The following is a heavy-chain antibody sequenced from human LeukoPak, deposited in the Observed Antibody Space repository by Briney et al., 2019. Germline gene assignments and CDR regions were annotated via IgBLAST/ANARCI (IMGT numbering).Heavy chain of an antibody. CDR3: ARESSWGNFDY. D-gene: IGHD7-27*01. V-gene: IGHV4-59*01. Sequence: PSETLSLTCTVSGGSISSYYWSWIRQPPGKGLEWIGYIYYSGSTNYNPSLKSRVTISVDTSKNQFSLKLSYVTAADTAVYFCARESSWGNFDYWGQGTLVTVSS. J-gene: IGHJ4*02. CDR1: GGSISSYY. CDR2: IYYSGST.